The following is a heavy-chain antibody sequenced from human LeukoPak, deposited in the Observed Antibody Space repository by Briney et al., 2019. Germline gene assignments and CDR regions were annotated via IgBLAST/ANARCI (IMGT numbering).Heavy chain of an antibody. Sequence: ASVKVSCKASGGTFSSYAISWVRQAPGQGLEWMGRIIPILGIANYAQKFQGRVTITADKSTSTAYMELSSLRSEDPAVYYCARPIGGLGRGWNDYYYGMDVWGQGTTVTVSS. CDR1: GGTFSSYA. J-gene: IGHJ6*02. D-gene: IGHD3-16*01. CDR2: IIPILGIA. CDR3: ARPIGGLGRGWNDYYYGMDV. V-gene: IGHV1-69*04.